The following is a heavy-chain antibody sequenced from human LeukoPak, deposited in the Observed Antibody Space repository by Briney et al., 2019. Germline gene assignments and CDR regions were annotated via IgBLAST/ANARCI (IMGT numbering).Heavy chain of an antibody. J-gene: IGHJ4*02. D-gene: IGHD6-6*01. CDR1: GFTFSSYA. CDR3: ARDKVAARPLASFDY. CDR2: ISYDGSNK. Sequence: GRSLRLSCAASGFTFSSYAMHWVRQAPGKGLEWVAVISYDGSNKYYADSVKGRFTISRDNSKNTLYLQMNSLRAEDTAVYYCARDKVAARPLASFDYWGQGTLVTVSS. V-gene: IGHV3-30-3*01.